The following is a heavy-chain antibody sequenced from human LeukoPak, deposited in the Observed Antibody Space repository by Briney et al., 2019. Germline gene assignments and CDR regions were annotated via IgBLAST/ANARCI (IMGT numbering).Heavy chain of an antibody. CDR2: ISAYNGNT. V-gene: IGHV1-18*01. CDR3: ARLNYYGSGGKTDYYYYYMDV. J-gene: IGHJ6*03. Sequence: ASVKVSCKASGYTFTNYGISWVRQAPGQGLEWMGWISAYNGNTNYAQKLQGRVTMTTDTSTSTAYMELRSLRSDDTAVYYCARLNYYGSGGKTDYYYYYMDVWGKGTTVTISS. CDR1: GYTFTNYG. D-gene: IGHD3-10*01.